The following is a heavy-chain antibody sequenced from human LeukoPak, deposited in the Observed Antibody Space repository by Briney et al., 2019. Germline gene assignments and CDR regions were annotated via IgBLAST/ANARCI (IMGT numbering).Heavy chain of an antibody. D-gene: IGHD6-13*01. CDR3: ASARGSWQLFDY. J-gene: IGHJ4*02. CDR1: GYTFTGYY. V-gene: IGHV1-2*06. Sequence: ASVKVSCKASGYTFTGYYMHWVRQAPGRGLEWMGRINPNSGGTNYAQKFQGRVAMTRDTSISTAYMELSRLRSDDTAVYYCASARGSWQLFDYWGQGTLVTVSS. CDR2: INPNSGGT.